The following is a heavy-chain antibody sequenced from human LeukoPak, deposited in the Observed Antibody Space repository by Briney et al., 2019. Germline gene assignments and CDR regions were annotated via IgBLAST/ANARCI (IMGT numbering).Heavy chain of an antibody. Sequence: SSETLSLTCTVSGGSISSYYWSWIRQPPGKGLEWIGYIYYSGSTNYNPSLKSRVTISVDTSKNQFSLKLSSVTAADTAVYYCARGRNYDFWSGYYGVFDYWGQGTLVTVSS. CDR3: ARGRNYDFWSGYYGVFDY. CDR1: GGSISSYY. J-gene: IGHJ4*02. D-gene: IGHD3-3*01. V-gene: IGHV4-59*01. CDR2: IYYSGST.